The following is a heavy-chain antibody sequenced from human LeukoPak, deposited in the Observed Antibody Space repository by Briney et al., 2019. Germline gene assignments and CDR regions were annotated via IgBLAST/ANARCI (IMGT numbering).Heavy chain of an antibody. CDR2: INHSGST. V-gene: IGHV4-34*01. Sequence: MTSETLSLTCAVYGGSFSGYYWSWIRQPPGKGLEWIGEINHSGSTNYNPSLKSRVTISVDTSKNQFSLKLSSVTAADTAVYYRARRGWYLNAFDIWGQGTMVTVSS. J-gene: IGHJ3*02. CDR3: ARRGWYLNAFDI. CDR1: GGSFSGYY. D-gene: IGHD6-19*01.